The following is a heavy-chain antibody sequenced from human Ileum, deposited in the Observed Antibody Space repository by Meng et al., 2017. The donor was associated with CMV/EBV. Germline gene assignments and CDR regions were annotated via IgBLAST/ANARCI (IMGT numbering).Heavy chain of an antibody. CDR1: GFIFSSYW. Sequence: GESLKISCAAASGFIFSSYWMHWVRQAPGKGLVWVSHIDNDGVGTSYADSVKGRFTISRDNAKKTLYLQMNSLRAEDTAVYFLARGVGGLDSWGQGTLVTVSS. J-gene: IGHJ4*02. CDR2: IDNDGVGT. CDR3: ARGVGGLDS. V-gene: IGHV3-74*01. D-gene: IGHD2-15*01.